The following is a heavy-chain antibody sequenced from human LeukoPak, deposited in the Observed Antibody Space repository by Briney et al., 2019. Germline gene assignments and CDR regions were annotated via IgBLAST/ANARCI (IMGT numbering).Heavy chain of an antibody. CDR3: ARDHGSVQYYDSSGYPYR. CDR1: GYTFTSYA. Sequence: GASVKVSCKASGYTFTSYAMNWVRQAPGQGLEWMGWINPNSGGTNYAQKFQGRVTMTRDTSISTAYMELSRLRSDDTAVYYCARDHGSVQYYDSSGYPYRWGQGTLVTVSS. CDR2: INPNSGGT. D-gene: IGHD3-22*01. V-gene: IGHV1-2*02. J-gene: IGHJ4*01.